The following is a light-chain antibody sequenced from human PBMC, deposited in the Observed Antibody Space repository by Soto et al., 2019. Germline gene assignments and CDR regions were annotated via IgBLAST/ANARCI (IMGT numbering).Light chain of an antibody. CDR1: QSVSSN. V-gene: IGKV3-15*01. Sequence: EIVMTQSPATLSVSPGERATLSCRASQSVSSNLAWYQQKPGQAPRLLIFGASARATGIPSRFSGSGSGTEFTLTISSLQSEDFAVYCCQQYNRWTFGQGTKVDIK. CDR3: QQYNRWT. J-gene: IGKJ1*01. CDR2: GAS.